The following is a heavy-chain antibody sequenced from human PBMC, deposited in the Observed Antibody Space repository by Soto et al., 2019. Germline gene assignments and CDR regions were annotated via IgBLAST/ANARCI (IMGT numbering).Heavy chain of an antibody. CDR1: GGSISSGGYY. J-gene: IGHJ4*02. V-gene: IGHV4-31*03. Sequence: SDTLYLTCTVSGGSISSGGYYWSWIRQLPGKGLEWIGYIYSTGTTCYNPPPKSRVAISKDASTHQFSLNLSSVTAADTAVYYCAGGGSYPVPCDYWGQGTLVTVSS. CDR3: AGGGSYPVPCDY. D-gene: IGHD2-15*01. CDR2: IYSTGTT.